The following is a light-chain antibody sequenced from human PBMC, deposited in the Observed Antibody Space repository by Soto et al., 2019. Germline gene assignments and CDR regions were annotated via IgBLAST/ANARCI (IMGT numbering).Light chain of an antibody. CDR3: QSYDSSLSAWV. Sequence: QSVLTQPPSVSGAPGQRVTISCTGSSSNIGAGYDVHWYQQLPGTAPKLLIYGNSNRPSGVPDRFSGSKSGTSASLAITGLQAEDEADYYCQSYDSSLSAWVFGGGTKVTGL. CDR2: GNS. V-gene: IGLV1-40*01. CDR1: SSNIGAGYD. J-gene: IGLJ3*02.